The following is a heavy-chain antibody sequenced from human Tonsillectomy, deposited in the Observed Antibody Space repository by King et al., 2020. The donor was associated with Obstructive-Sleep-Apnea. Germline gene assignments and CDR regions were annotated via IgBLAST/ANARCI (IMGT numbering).Heavy chain of an antibody. CDR1: GFTFNSFG. D-gene: IGHD3/OR15-3a*01. CDR2: IWYDGSNK. V-gene: IGHV3-33*01. Sequence: VQLVESGGGVVQPGRSLRLSCAASGFTFNSFGMDWVRQAPGKGLEWVAFIWYDGSNKYYADSVKGRFTISRDNSKNTLYLQMNSLSAEDTAGYYCARDSPLRTGNYYGMDVWGQGTTVTVSS. CDR3: ARDSPLRTGNYYGMDV. J-gene: IGHJ6*02.